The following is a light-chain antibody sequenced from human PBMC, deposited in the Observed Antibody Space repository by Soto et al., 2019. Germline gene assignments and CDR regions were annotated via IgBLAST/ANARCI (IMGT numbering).Light chain of an antibody. CDR2: NVN. Sequence: QSVLTQPRSVSGSPGQSVTISCTGTSSDVGGYNYVSWFQQYPGKAPKLMIYNVNNRPSGVSNRFSASKSGNTASLTISGLQTEDEADYYCSSYAGSYTGFGGGTKRTVL. CDR1: SSDVGGYNY. J-gene: IGLJ2*01. CDR3: SSYAGSYTG. V-gene: IGLV2-11*01.